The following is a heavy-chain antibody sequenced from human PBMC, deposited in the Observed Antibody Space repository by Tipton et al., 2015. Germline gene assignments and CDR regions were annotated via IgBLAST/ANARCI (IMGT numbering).Heavy chain of an antibody. V-gene: IGHV3-21*01. Sequence: SLRLSCAASGFSFSDAWMNWVRQAPGKGLEWVSSITRSTRHIYYADSVKGRFTISRDDAKNSLHLQMNSLRVEDTAVYYCARVVGKYDFDSWGQGTLVTVSS. J-gene: IGHJ4*02. CDR3: ARVVGKYDFDS. D-gene: IGHD2-2*01. CDR2: ITRSTRHI. CDR1: GFSFSDAW.